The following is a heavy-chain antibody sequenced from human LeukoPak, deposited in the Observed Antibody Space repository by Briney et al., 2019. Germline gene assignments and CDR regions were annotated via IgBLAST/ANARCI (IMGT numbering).Heavy chain of an antibody. V-gene: IGHV3-21*01. Sequence: GGSLRLSCAASGVTFSSYSMNWVRQAPGKGLEWVSSISSSSSYIYYADSVKGRFTISRDNAKNSLYLQMNSLRAEDTAVYYCASWELPWAVAGTARWYFDLWGRGTLVTVSS. CDR3: ASWELPWAVAGTARWYFDL. J-gene: IGHJ2*01. D-gene: IGHD6-19*01. CDR1: GVTFSSYS. CDR2: ISSSSSYI.